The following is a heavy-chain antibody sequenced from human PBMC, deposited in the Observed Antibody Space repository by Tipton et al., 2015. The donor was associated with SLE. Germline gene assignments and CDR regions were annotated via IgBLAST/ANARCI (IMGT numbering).Heavy chain of an antibody. D-gene: IGHD2-15*01. Sequence: SLRLSCAASGVTFSRYLMSWVRQAPGKGLEWVANINQDGSQRYYVDSGQGRFTISRDNTKNSMYLQMNSLRAEDTAIYYCARDGEAYCSGGSCRYYFDFWGQGTLVTVSS. CDR1: GVTFSRYL. J-gene: IGHJ4*02. CDR3: ARDGEAYCSGGSCRYYFDF. V-gene: IGHV3-7*01. CDR2: INQDGSQR.